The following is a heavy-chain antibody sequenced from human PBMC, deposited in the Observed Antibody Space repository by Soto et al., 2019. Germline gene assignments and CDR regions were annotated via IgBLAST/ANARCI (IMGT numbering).Heavy chain of an antibody. J-gene: IGHJ5*02. V-gene: IGHV5-10-1*01. Sequence: XESLKISCKGSGYSFTSYWISWVRQMPGKGLEWMGRIDPSDSYTNYSPSFQGHVTISADKSISTAYLQWSSLKASDTAMYYCARGPDYYDSSGSQDWFDPWGQGTLVTVSS. CDR3: ARGPDYYDSSGSQDWFDP. CDR2: IDPSDSYT. CDR1: GYSFTSYW. D-gene: IGHD3-22*01.